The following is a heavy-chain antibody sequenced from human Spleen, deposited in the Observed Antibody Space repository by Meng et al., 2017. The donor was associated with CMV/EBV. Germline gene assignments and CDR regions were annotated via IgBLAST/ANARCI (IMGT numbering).Heavy chain of an antibody. V-gene: IGHV1-2*02. CDR1: GYTFTSYG. CDR2: INPNSGGT. J-gene: IGHJ6*02. CDR3: ARLGPGDCDSNFCYNAYSFYGLDV. Sequence: ASVKVSCKTSGYTFTSYGVSWVRQAPGQGLEWMGWINPNSGGTNYAQKFQGRVTMTRDTSITTAYMELSRLTSDDTAVYYCARLGPGDCDSNFCYNAYSFYGLDVWGQGTTVTVSS. D-gene: IGHD2-2*02.